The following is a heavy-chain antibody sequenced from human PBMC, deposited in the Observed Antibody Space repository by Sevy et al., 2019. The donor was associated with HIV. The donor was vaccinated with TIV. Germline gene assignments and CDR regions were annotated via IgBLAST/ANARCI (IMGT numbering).Heavy chain of an antibody. V-gene: IGHV3-13*01. Sequence: GGSLRLSCAASGFTFSGSDMHWVRQVKGKGLEWISSIGTLADTFYADSVKGRFTISRDNAQSYLYLHMSSLKVGDTALYFCVRGLQTHCDRTACPLDYWGEGTRVTVFS. J-gene: IGHJ4*02. D-gene: IGHD2-21*01. CDR3: VRGLQTHCDRTACPLDY. CDR2: IGTLADT. CDR1: GFTFSGSD.